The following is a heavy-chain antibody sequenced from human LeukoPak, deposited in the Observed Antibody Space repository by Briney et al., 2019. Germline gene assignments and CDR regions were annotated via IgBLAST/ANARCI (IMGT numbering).Heavy chain of an antibody. V-gene: IGHV4-30-4*01. CDR2: IYYSGST. CDR1: GGSISSGDYY. J-gene: IGHJ3*02. Sequence: SETLSLTCTVSGGSISSGDYYWSWIRQPPGKGLEWIGYIYYSGSTYYNPSLKSRVTISVDTSKNQFSLKLSSVTAADTAVYYCARTDIVATAGAFDIWGQGTTVTVSS. CDR3: ARTDIVATAGAFDI. D-gene: IGHD5-12*01.